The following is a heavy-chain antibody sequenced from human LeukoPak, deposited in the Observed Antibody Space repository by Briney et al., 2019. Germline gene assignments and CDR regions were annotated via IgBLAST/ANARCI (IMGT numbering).Heavy chain of an antibody. CDR3: ARAVGDSSSWVYYFDY. V-gene: IGHV1-8*01. D-gene: IGHD6-13*01. CDR2: MNPNSGNT. CDR1: GYTFTSYD. J-gene: IGHJ4*02. Sequence: ASVKVSCKASGYTFTSYDINWVRQATGQGLEWMGWMNPNSGNTGYAQKFQGRVTMTRNTSVSTAYMELSSLRSEDTAVYYCARAVGDSSSWVYYFDYWGQGTLVTVSS.